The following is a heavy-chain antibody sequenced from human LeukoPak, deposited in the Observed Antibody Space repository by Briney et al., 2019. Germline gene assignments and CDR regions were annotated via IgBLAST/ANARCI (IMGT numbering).Heavy chain of an antibody. D-gene: IGHD1-26*01. V-gene: IGHV3-15*01. Sequence: GGSLRLSCAASGFTFSNAWTSWVRQAPGKGLEWVGRIKSRTDGATTDYAAPVKGRFTISRDDSKNTLHLQMNSLKTEDTAVYYCTTFNSGSYYWYFDYWGQGTLVTVSS. CDR1: GFTFSNAW. J-gene: IGHJ4*02. CDR3: TTFNSGSYYWYFDY. CDR2: IKSRTDGATT.